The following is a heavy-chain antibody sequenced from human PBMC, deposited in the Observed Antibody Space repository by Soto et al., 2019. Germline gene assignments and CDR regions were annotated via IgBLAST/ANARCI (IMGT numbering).Heavy chain of an antibody. CDR2: IYYSART. J-gene: IGHJ4*02. CDR3: ARQRTTVVTQAYFDH. D-gene: IGHD2-21*02. Sequence: PSESLSLTCIVPVESISSRSYYWGWIRQPPGKGSEWIGSIYYSARTYYNPSFKSRVTISIDTSKNQFSLKLSSVTATDTAVYYCARQRTTVVTQAYFDHWGQGALVTVSS. CDR1: VESISSRSYY. V-gene: IGHV4-39*01.